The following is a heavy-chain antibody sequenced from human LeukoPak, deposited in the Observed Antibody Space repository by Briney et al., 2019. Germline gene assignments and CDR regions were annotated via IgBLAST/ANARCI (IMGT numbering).Heavy chain of an antibody. J-gene: IGHJ5*02. CDR3: ARARHSNWNYDNEFGGFDP. CDR2: MKPNSGNT. CDR1: GYTFTSYD. Sequence: GASVKVSCKASGYTFTSYDINWVRQATGQGLEWMGWMKPNSGNTGYAQKFQGRVTITRNTSISTAYMELSSLRSEDTAVYYCARARHSNWNYDNEFGGFDPWGQGTLVTVSS. D-gene: IGHD1-7*01. V-gene: IGHV1-8*03.